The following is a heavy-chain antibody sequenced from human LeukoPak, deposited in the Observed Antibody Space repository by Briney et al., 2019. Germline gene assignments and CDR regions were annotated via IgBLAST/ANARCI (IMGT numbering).Heavy chain of an antibody. CDR3: AKAYHYYDSSGYYGGKASYYFDY. J-gene: IGHJ4*02. Sequence: SGGSLRLSCAASGFTFSSYAMSWVRQAPGKGLEWVSAISGSGGSTYYADSVKGRFTISRDNSKNTLYLQMNSLRAEDTAVYYCAKAYHYYDSSGYYGGKASYYFDYWGQGTLVTVSS. V-gene: IGHV3-23*01. CDR1: GFTFSSYA. CDR2: ISGSGGST. D-gene: IGHD3-22*01.